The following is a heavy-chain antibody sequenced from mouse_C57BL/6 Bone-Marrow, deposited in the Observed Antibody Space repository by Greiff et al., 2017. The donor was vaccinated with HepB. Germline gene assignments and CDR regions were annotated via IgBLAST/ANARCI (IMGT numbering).Heavy chain of an antibody. J-gene: IGHJ4*01. V-gene: IGHV1-22*01. CDR3: AREVTTVGYAMDY. CDR2: INPNNGGT. D-gene: IGHD1-1*01. Sequence: VQLKESGPELVKPGASVKMSCKASGYTFTDYNMHWVKQSHGKSLEWIGYINPNNGGTSYNQKFKGKATLTVNKSSSTAYMELRSLTSEDSAVYYCAREVTTVGYAMDYWGQGTSVTVSS. CDR1: GYTFTDYN.